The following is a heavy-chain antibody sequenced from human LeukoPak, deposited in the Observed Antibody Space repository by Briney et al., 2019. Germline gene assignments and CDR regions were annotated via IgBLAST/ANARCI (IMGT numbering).Heavy chain of an antibody. Sequence: GGSLRLSCAASGFTVSSNYMSWVRQAPGKGLEWVSVIYSGGSTYYADSVKGRFTISRDNSKNTLYLQMNSLRAEDTAVYYCARGRLDYDILTGWDVWGQGTTVTVSS. V-gene: IGHV3-66*01. D-gene: IGHD3-9*01. CDR2: IYSGGST. CDR3: ARGRLDYDILTGWDV. CDR1: GFTVSSNY. J-gene: IGHJ6*02.